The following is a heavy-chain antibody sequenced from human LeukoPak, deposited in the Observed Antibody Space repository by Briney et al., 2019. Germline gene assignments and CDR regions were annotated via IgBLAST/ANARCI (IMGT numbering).Heavy chain of an antibody. Sequence: GGSLRLSCAASGFTVNSNYMSWVRQAPGKGLEWVSVIYSDGGTFYTDSVKGRFTISRDNSKNTLYLQMNSLRAEDTAVYYCARDSNGPAYWGQGTLVTVSS. CDR1: GFTVNSNY. J-gene: IGHJ4*02. D-gene: IGHD2-8*01. CDR2: IYSDGGT. CDR3: ARDSNGPAY. V-gene: IGHV3-53*01.